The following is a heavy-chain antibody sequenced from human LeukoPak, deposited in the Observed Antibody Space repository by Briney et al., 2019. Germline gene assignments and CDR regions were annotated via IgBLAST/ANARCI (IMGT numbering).Heavy chain of an antibody. Sequence: GASVKVSCKASGGTFSSYAISWVRQAPGQGLEWMGGIIPIFGTANYAQKFQGRVTITADESTSTAYMELCSLRSEDTAVYYCARDVDVDYGGNGDYWGQGTLVTVSS. CDR2: IIPIFGTA. CDR1: GGTFSSYA. D-gene: IGHD4-23*01. J-gene: IGHJ4*02. CDR3: ARDVDVDYGGNGDY. V-gene: IGHV1-69*13.